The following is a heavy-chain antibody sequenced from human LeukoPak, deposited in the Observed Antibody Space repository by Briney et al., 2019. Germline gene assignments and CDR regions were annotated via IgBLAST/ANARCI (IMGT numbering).Heavy chain of an antibody. CDR3: ARHWVGGYCSSTSCYTGLDY. Sequence: GESLKIFCKGSGYSFTSYWIGWVRQMPGKGLEWMGIIYPGDSEIRYSPSFQGQVTISADKSISTAYLQWSSLKASDTAMYYCARHWVGGYCSSTSCYTGLDYWGQGTLVTVSS. CDR2: IYPGDSEI. J-gene: IGHJ4*02. V-gene: IGHV5-51*01. CDR1: GYSFTSYW. D-gene: IGHD2-2*02.